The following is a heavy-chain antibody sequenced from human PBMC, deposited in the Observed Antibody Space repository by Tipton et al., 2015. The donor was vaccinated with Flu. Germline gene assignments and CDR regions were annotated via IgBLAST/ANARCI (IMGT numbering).Heavy chain of an antibody. CDR3: ARGIRGYCSGGSCSSGWRTYDAFDI. V-gene: IGHV4-39*01. J-gene: IGHJ3*02. CDR1: GGSISSSSYY. D-gene: IGHD2-15*01. CDR2: IYYSGST. Sequence: TLSLTCTVSGGSISSSSYYWGWIRQPPGKGLEWIGSIYYSGSTYYNPSLKSRVTISVDTSKNQFSLKLSSVTAADTAVYYCARGIRGYCSGGSCSSGWRTYDAFDIWGQGTMVTVSS.